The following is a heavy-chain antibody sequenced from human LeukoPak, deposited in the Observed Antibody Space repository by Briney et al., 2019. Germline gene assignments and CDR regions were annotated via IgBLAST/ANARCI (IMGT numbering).Heavy chain of an antibody. J-gene: IGHJ4*02. CDR1: GGSISSYY. D-gene: IGHD2-2*01. V-gene: IGHV4-59*08. CDR2: IYYSGST. CDR3: ASSPIVVVPAAVYYFDY. Sequence: SETLSLTCTVSGGSISSYYWSWIRQPPGKGLEWIGYIYYSGSTNYNPSLKSRVTISVDTSKNQFSLKLSSVTAADTAVYYCASSPIVVVPAAVYYFDYWGQGTLVTVSS.